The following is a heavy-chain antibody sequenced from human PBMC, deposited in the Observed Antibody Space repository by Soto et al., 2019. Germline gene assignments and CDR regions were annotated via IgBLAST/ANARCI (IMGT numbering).Heavy chain of an antibody. D-gene: IGHD6-13*01. CDR1: GYSFTSYW. Sequence: PGESLKISCKGSGYSFTSYWIGWVRQMPGKGPEWMGIIYPGDSDTRYSPSFQGQVTISADKSISTAYLQWSSLKASDTAMYYCASSIAAAGTAFDPWGQGTLVTVSS. CDR3: ASSIAAAGTAFDP. CDR2: IYPGDSDT. J-gene: IGHJ5*02. V-gene: IGHV5-51*01.